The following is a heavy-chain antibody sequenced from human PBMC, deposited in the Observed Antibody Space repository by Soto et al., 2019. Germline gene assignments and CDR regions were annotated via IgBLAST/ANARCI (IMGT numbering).Heavy chain of an antibody. CDR3: AKDDSSLGWFDP. J-gene: IGHJ5*02. Sequence: SGFTFSSYWMSWVRQAPGKGLEWVANIKQDGSEKYYVDSVKGRFTISRDNAKNSLYLQMNSLRAEDTAVYYCAKDDSSLGWFDPWGQGTLVTVSS. CDR1: GFTFSSYW. V-gene: IGHV3-7*04. D-gene: IGHD6-13*01. CDR2: IKQDGSEK.